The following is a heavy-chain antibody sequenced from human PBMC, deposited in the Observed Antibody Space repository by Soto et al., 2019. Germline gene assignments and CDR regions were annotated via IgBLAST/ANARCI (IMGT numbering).Heavy chain of an antibody. CDR2: ISWNSGSI. CDR1: GFTFSSYA. CDR3: AKDRNDSSGYVIAY. J-gene: IGHJ4*02. Sequence: PGGSLRLSCAASGFTFSSYAMHWVRQAPGKGLEWVSGISWNSGSIGYADSVKGRFTISRDNAKNSLYLQMNSLRAEDTALYYCAKDRNDSSGYVIAYWGQGTLVPVSS. D-gene: IGHD3-22*01. V-gene: IGHV3-9*01.